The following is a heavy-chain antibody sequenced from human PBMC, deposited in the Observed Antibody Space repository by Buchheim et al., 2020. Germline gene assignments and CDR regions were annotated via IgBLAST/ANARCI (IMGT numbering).Heavy chain of an antibody. CDR2: ITYSGIT. CDR1: GGSISSNSYF. V-gene: IGHV4-39*01. Sequence: QVQLQESGPGLLKPSETLSLTCTVSGGSISSNSYFWVWIRQPPGKGLEWIATITYSGITYYSPSLKSRLKVSADTSKTHFSLNLTSVTAADTGVYHCARQSTLYYYYAMDVWGQGTT. CDR3: ARQSTLYYYYAMDV. J-gene: IGHJ6*02. D-gene: IGHD3-16*01.